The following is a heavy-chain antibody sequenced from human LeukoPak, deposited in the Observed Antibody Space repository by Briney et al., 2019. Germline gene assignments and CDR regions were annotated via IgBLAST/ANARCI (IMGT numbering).Heavy chain of an antibody. CDR1: GFTVSSNY. Sequence: PGGSLRLSCAVSGFTVSSNYMSWVRQAPGKGLEWVSVIYSGGSTYYADSVKGRFTISRDNSKNTLYLQMNSLRAEDTAVYYCARDGGGNYYDSSGYYFYWGQGTLVTVSS. V-gene: IGHV3-66*02. CDR2: IYSGGST. D-gene: IGHD3-22*01. J-gene: IGHJ4*02. CDR3: ARDGGGNYYDSSGYYFY.